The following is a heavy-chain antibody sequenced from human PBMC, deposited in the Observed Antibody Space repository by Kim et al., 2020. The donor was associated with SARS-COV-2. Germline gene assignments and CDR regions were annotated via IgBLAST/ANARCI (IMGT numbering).Heavy chain of an antibody. V-gene: IGHV4-31*02. D-gene: IGHD5-12*01. CDR3: ARVYSGYDLHYFDY. J-gene: IGHJ4*02. Sequence: NPSLKSRVTISVDTSKNQFSLKLSSVTAADTAVYYCARVYSGYDLHYFDYWGQGTLVTVSS.